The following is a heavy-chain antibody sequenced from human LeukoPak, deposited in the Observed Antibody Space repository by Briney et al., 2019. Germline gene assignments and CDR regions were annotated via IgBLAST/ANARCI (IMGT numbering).Heavy chain of an antibody. Sequence: GGSLRLSCAASGFTFSSYAMSWVRQAPGKGLEWVSTISGSGGSTYYADSVKGRFTISRDNSKNTLYLQMNSLRAEDTAVYYCAKDEGSGWFFYFDYWGQGTLVTVSS. CDR2: ISGSGGST. CDR1: GFTFSSYA. J-gene: IGHJ4*02. V-gene: IGHV3-23*01. D-gene: IGHD6-19*01. CDR3: AKDEGSGWFFYFDY.